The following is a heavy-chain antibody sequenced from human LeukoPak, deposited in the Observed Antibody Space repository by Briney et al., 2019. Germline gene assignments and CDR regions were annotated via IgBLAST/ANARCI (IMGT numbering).Heavy chain of an antibody. CDR3: ARLFSSEVWDPHTGVYYDYYMDV. V-gene: IGHV1-2*02. CDR2: INPNSGGT. D-gene: IGHD3-16*01. CDR1: GYTFTSYY. Sequence: ASVKVSCKTSGYTFTSYYMHWVRQAPGQGLEWMGWINPNSGGTNYAQKFQGRVTMTRDTSISTAYMELSRLRSDDTAVYYCARLFSSEVWDPHTGVYYDYYMDVWGKGTTVTVSS. J-gene: IGHJ6*03.